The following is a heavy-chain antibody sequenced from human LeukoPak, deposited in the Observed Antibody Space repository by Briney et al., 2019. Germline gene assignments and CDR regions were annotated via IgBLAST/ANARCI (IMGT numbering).Heavy chain of an antibody. CDR1: GGSISPSSHY. D-gene: IGHD4/OR15-4a*01. CDR3: ARHGAMRAAAAGAAFDI. V-gene: IGHV4-39*01. J-gene: IGHJ3*02. Sequence: PSETLSLTCTVSGGSISPSSHYWGWVRQAPGKGLEWIGSRYYSGSTYYNPSLKSRATISVDTSKSQFSLDLNSVTAADTAVYYCARHGAMRAAAAGAAFDIWGQGTMVTVSS. CDR2: RYYSGST.